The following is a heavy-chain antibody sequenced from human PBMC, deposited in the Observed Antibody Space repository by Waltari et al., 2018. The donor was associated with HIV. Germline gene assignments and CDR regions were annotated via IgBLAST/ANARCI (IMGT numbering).Heavy chain of an antibody. CDR3: AKDLVVGATTFYYGMDV. D-gene: IGHD1-26*01. CDR1: GFTFSSYG. CDR2: IRYDGSNK. V-gene: IGHV3-30*02. J-gene: IGHJ6*02. Sequence: QVQLVESGGGVVQPGGSLRLSCVASGFTFSSYGMHWVRQAPGKGVELVAFIRYDGSNKYYADSVKGRFAISRDNSKNTLYLQMNSLRAEDTAVYYCAKDLVVGATTFYYGMDVWGQGTTVT.